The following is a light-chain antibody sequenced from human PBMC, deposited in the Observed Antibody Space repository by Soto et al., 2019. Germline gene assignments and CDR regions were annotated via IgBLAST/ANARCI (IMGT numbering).Light chain of an antibody. CDR2: EVS. J-gene: IGLJ1*01. CDR1: SSDIGGHNY. CDR3: SSYTSSSTYV. V-gene: IGLV2-14*01. Sequence: QSALTQPASVSGSPGQSITISCTGTSSDIGGHNYVSWYQQHPGKAPQLMIYEVSNRTSGVSNRFSGSKSGNTASLTISGLQAEDEAGYYCSSYTSSSTYVFGTGTKLTVL.